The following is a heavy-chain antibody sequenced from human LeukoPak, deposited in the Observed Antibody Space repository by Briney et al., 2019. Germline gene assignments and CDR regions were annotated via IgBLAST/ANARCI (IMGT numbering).Heavy chain of an antibody. CDR3: GSTLREHDRSGYYYYFDY. CDR1: GVSISSYY. D-gene: IGHD3-22*01. CDR2: IYYSGST. V-gene: IGHV4-59*08. Sequence: SESLSLTCTVSGVSISSYYRSWIRQPPGKGLEWIGSIYYSGSTTYNPSLKTRVTTSVEKPKNQTSLNQRSMTAADTTADYYGSTLREHDRSGYYYYFDYWGQGTLVTVSS. J-gene: IGHJ4*02.